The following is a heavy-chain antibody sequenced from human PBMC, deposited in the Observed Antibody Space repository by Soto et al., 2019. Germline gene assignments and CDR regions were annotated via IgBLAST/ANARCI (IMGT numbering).Heavy chain of an antibody. Sequence: GGSLRLSCAASGFTFSSYSMNWVRQAPGKGLEWVSSISSSSSYIYYADSVKGRFTISRDNAKNSLYLQMNSLRAEDTAVYYCARERRYDFSGGMDVWGQGTTVTVSS. V-gene: IGHV3-21*01. CDR2: ISSSSSYI. CDR1: GFTFSSYS. D-gene: IGHD3-3*01. J-gene: IGHJ6*02. CDR3: ARERRYDFSGGMDV.